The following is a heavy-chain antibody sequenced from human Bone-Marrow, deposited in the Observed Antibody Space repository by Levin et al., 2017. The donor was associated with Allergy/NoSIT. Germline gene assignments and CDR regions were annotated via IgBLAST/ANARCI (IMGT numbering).Heavy chain of an antibody. J-gene: IGHJ4*02. CDR1: GFTFSSYS. D-gene: IGHD3-10*01. CDR2: ISSSSSTI. CDR3: ARDPPVSGLWFRELRVY. Sequence: GESLKISCAASGFTFSSYSMNWVRQAPGKGLEWVSYISSSSSTIYYADSVKGRFTISRDNAKNSLYLQMNSLRDEDTAVYYCARDPPVSGLWFRELRVYWGQGTLVTVSS. V-gene: IGHV3-48*02.